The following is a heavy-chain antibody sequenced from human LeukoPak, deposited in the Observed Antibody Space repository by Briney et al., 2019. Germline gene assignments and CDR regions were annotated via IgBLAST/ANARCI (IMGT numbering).Heavy chain of an antibody. CDR3: ARVWYYGSGSYVDY. CDR1: GGSISSGGYS. CDR2: IYHSGST. Sequence: SETLSLTCAVSGGSISSGGYSWSWIRQPPGKGLEWIGYIYHSGSTYYNPSLKSRVTISVDRSKNQFSLKLSSVTAADTAVYYSARVWYYGSGSYVDYWGQGTLVTVSS. J-gene: IGHJ4*02. D-gene: IGHD3-10*01. V-gene: IGHV4-30-2*01.